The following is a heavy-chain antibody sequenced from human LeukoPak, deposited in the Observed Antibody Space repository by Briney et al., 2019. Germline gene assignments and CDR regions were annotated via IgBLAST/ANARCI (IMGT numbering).Heavy chain of an antibody. CDR1: GFTFSSYG. J-gene: IGHJ6*02. D-gene: IGHD3-3*01. CDR3: ARDAYYDFWSGYYYYGMDV. V-gene: IGHV3-33*01. Sequence: PGGSLRLSCAASGFTFSSYGMHWVRQAPGKGLEWVAVIWYDGSNKYYADSVKGRFTTSRDNSKNTLYLQMNSLRAEDTAVYYCARDAYYDFWSGYYYYGMDVWGQGTTVTVSS. CDR2: IWYDGSNK.